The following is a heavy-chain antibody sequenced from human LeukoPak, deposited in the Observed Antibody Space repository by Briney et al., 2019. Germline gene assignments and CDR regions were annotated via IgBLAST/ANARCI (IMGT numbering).Heavy chain of an antibody. V-gene: IGHV3-23*01. CDR1: GFTFRSYA. CDR3: AKLSPYGSGSYYNW. Sequence: GGSLRLSCAASGFTFRSYALSWVGPAPGRGLEWVSAVSGRVGSTYYADSVKGRFTIFRDNSQNTLYLRMNSLRAEDTAVYYCAKLSPYGSGSYYNWWGRGTLVTVSS. D-gene: IGHD3-10*01. CDR2: VSGRVGST. J-gene: IGHJ4*02.